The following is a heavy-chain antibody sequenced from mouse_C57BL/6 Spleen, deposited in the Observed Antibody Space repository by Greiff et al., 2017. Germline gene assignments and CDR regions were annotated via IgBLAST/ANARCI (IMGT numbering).Heavy chain of an antibody. CDR1: GYTFTSYW. J-gene: IGHJ1*03. V-gene: IGHV1-59*01. D-gene: IGHD2-3*01. Sequence: QVQLQQPGAELVRPGTSVKLSCKASGYTFTSYWMHWVKQRPGQGLEWIGVIDPSDSYTNYNQKFKGKATLTVDTSSSTAYMQLSSLTSEDSAVYYCARKGYDGFDVWGTGTTVTVSS. CDR3: ARKGYDGFDV. CDR2: IDPSDSYT.